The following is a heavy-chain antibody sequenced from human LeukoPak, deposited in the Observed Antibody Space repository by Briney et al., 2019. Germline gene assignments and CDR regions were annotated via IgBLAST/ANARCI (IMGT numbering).Heavy chain of an antibody. J-gene: IGHJ6*02. D-gene: IGHD6-13*01. CDR2: TYYRSKWYN. CDR3: ARGSLAAAGVLYYYGMDV. V-gene: IGHV6-1*01. Sequence: SQTLSLTCAISGDSVSSNSAAWNWIRQSPSRGLERLGRTYYRSKWYNDYAVSVKSRITINPDTSKNQFSLQLNSVTPEDTAVYYCARGSLAAAGVLYYYGMDVWGQGTTVTVSS. CDR1: GDSVSSNSAA.